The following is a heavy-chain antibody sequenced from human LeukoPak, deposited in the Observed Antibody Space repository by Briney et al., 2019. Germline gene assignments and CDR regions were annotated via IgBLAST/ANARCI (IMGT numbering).Heavy chain of an antibody. J-gene: IGHJ4*02. V-gene: IGHV3-74*01. Sequence: PGGSLRLSCAASGVTFSSYWMHWVRQAPGKGLVWLSRINSDGSSTSYADSVKGRFTISRDNAKNTLYLQMNSLRAEDTAVYYCARDPTTVVTPRFDYWGQGTLVTVSS. CDR1: GVTFSSYW. CDR2: INSDGSST. CDR3: ARDPTTVVTPRFDY. D-gene: IGHD4-23*01.